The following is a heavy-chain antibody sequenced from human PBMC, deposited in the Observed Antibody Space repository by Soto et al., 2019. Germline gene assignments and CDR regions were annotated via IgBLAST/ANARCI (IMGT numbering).Heavy chain of an antibody. CDR1: GFSLSTSGMC. CDR2: IEWDGDK. D-gene: IGHD3-22*01. Sequence: SGPTLVNPTQTLTLTCTFSGFSLSTSGMCVSWIRQPPGKALEWLALIEWDGDKYYNTSLKTRLIISKDTSKNQVVLTMQNMAPVDTATYYCARIRWDYDSSGQLQFDYWGQGTMVTVYS. CDR3: ARIRWDYDSSGQLQFDY. V-gene: IGHV2-70*01. J-gene: IGHJ4*02.